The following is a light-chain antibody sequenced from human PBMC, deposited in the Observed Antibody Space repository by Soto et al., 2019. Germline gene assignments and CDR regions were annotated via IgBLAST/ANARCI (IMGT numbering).Light chain of an antibody. J-gene: IGKJ1*01. CDR1: QSVSSSY. Sequence: EIVMTQSPATLSVSPGERATLSCRASQSVSSSYLAWYQQKPGQAPRLLIYGASSRATGIPDRFSGGGSGTDFTLTISRLEPEDFAVYYCQQYAYSPWTFGQGTKVDI. CDR2: GAS. CDR3: QQYAYSPWT. V-gene: IGKV3-20*01.